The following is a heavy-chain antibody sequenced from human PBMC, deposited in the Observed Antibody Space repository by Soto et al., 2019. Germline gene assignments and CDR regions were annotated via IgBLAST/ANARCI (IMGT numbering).Heavy chain of an antibody. Sequence: ESGGGVVQPGRSLRLSCAASGFTFSTSAMHWVRQAPGKGLEWVAVTSYDGSNKYYPDSVKGRFTISRDNSKNTVYLQMNSLRAEDTAVYYCARANCISTSCSWFDPWGQGTLVTVSS. CDR2: TSYDGSNK. CDR1: GFTFSTSA. CDR3: ARANCISTSCSWFDP. D-gene: IGHD2-2*01. V-gene: IGHV3-30-3*01. J-gene: IGHJ5*02.